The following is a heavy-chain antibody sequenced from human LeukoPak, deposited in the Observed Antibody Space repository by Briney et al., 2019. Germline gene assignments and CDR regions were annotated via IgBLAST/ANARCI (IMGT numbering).Heavy chain of an antibody. CDR1: GFTFSSYE. CDR3: ARAAVAGSWFDY. Sequence: GGSLRLSCAAPGFTFSSYEMNWVRQAPGKGLEWVSYISSSGSTIYYADSVKGRFTISRDNAKNSLYLQMNSLRAEDTAVYYCARAAVAGSWFDYWGQGTLVTVSS. CDR2: ISSSGSTI. D-gene: IGHD6-19*01. V-gene: IGHV3-48*03. J-gene: IGHJ4*02.